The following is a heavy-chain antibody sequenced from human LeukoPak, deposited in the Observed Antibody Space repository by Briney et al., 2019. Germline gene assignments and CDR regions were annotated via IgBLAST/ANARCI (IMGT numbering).Heavy chain of an antibody. J-gene: IGHJ4*02. D-gene: IGHD3-10*01. CDR1: GFTFSSYA. CDR3: AKGQLWSGVAYFDY. V-gene: IGHV3-23*01. Sequence: GGSLRLSCAPSGFTFSSYAMSWVRQAPGKGLEWVSAISGSGGSTYYADSVKGRFTISRDNSKNTLYLQMNSLRAEDTAVYYCAKGQLWSGVAYFDYWGQGTLATVSS. CDR2: ISGSGGST.